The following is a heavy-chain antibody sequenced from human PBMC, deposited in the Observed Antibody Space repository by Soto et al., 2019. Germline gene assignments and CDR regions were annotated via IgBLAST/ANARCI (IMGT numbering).Heavy chain of an antibody. CDR3: ASWVGGMDV. V-gene: IGHV4-34*01. J-gene: IGHJ6*02. CDR1: GGSFSGYY. D-gene: IGHD1-26*01. CDR2: INHSGST. Sequence: QVQLQQWGAGLLKPSETLSLTCAVYGGSFSGYYWSWIRQPPGKGLEWIGEINHSGSTNYNPSLRSGVTVSVDTSKNQVSLKLSSVTAADTAVYYCASWVGGMDVWGQGTTVTVSS.